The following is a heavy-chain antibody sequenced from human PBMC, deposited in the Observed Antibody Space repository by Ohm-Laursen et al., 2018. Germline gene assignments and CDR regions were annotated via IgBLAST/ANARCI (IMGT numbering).Heavy chain of an antibody. D-gene: IGHD1-26*01. CDR3: TRDHVGDLDH. V-gene: IGHV3-74*01. CDR2: TNSDGSDT. Sequence: GSLRLSCSASGFTFITYWMHWVRQAPGKGMVWVSRTNSDGSDTSYADSVKGRFTISRDNAKNTLYLQMNGLRVEDTAVYYCTRDHVGDLDHWGQGTLVTVSS. CDR1: GFTFITYW. J-gene: IGHJ5*02.